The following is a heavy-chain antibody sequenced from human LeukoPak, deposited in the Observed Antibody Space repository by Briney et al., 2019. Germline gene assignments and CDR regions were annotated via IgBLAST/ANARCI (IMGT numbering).Heavy chain of an antibody. CDR1: GGSIYSGSYY. CDR2: IYTSGST. D-gene: IGHD5-24*01. J-gene: IGHJ4*02. CDR3: ARDRRDGYNLYYFDL. Sequence: SETLSLTCTVSGGSIYSGSYYWSWIRQPAGKGLEWIGRIYTSGSTNYNPSLKSRVTISVDTSKNQFSLKLSSVTAADTAEYYCARDRRDGYNLYYFDLWGQGTLVTVSS. V-gene: IGHV4-61*02.